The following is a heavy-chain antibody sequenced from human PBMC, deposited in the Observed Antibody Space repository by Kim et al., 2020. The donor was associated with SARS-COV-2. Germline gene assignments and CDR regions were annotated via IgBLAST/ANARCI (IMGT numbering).Heavy chain of an antibody. D-gene: IGHD3-3*01. J-gene: IGHJ6*03. Sequence: GGSLRLSCAASGFTVSSNYMSWVRQAPGKGLEWVSVIYSGGSTYYADSVKGRFTISRHNSKNTLYLQMNSLRAEDTAVYYCARGFGGTIFGVVINFYYMDVWGKRTTVTVSS. CDR2: IYSGGST. CDR3: ARGFGGTIFGVVINFYYMDV. CDR1: GFTVSSNY. V-gene: IGHV3-53*04.